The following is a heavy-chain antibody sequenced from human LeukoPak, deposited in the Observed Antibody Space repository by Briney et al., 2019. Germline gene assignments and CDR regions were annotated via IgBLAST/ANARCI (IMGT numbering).Heavy chain of an antibody. CDR1: GFTFSDYY. D-gene: IGHD3-9*01. CDR2: ISSSGSTI. CDR3: ARDRVEYDILTGWSGYYYYGMDV. Sequence: GGSLRLSCAASGFTFSDYYMSWIRQAPGKGLEWVSYISSSGSTIYYADSVKGRFTISRDNAKNSLYLQMNSLRAKDTAVYYCARDRVEYDILTGWSGYYYYGMDVWGQGTTVTVSS. J-gene: IGHJ6*02. V-gene: IGHV3-11*01.